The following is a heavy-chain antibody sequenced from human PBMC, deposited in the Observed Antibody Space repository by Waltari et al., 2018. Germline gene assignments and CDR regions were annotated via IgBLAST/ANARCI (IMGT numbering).Heavy chain of an antibody. D-gene: IGHD2-21*02. V-gene: IGHV4-59*01. CDR3: ARGGGGDWEWFDP. CDR1: GGSISGFY. CDR2: IYYTGST. Sequence: QVQLQESGPSLLKPSETLSLLYTVSGGSISGFYWSWVRQPPGKGLDWIGYIYYTGSTSFNPSLKSRVTMSVDTSKNQFSLKLSSVTAADTAFYYCARGGGGDWEWFDPWGQGTLVTVSS. J-gene: IGHJ5*02.